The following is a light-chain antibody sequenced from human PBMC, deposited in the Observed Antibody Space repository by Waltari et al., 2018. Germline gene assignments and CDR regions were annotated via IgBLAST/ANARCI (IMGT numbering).Light chain of an antibody. CDR3: QAWHAGTVV. CDR2: QDT. J-gene: IGLJ3*02. CDR1: KLGDSF. V-gene: IGLV3-1*01. Sequence: SYELTQPPSVSVSPGQTAIITCSGSKLGDSFASWYQQKPGQSPVVVIYQDTKRPSGIPERFSGSNSENTATLTISGTQATDEADYYCQAWHAGTVVFGGGTKLAVL.